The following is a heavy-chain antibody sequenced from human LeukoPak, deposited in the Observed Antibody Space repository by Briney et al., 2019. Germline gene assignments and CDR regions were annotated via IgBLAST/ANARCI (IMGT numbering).Heavy chain of an antibody. J-gene: IGHJ3*02. D-gene: IGHD6-19*01. Sequence: PSQTLSLTCTVSGGSISSGSYYWSWIRQPAGKGLEWIGRIYTSGSTNYNPSLKSRVTISVDTSKNQFSLKLSSVTAADTAVYYCAIIAVAGTTYDAFDIWGQGTMVTVSS. CDR2: IYTSGST. V-gene: IGHV4-61*02. CDR3: AIIAVAGTTYDAFDI. CDR1: GGSISSGSYY.